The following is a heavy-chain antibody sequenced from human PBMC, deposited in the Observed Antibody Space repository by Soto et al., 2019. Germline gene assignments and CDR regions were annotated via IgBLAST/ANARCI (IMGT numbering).Heavy chain of an antibody. CDR1: GGSISSSNW. CDR2: IYHSGST. Sequence: QVQLQESGPGLVKPSGTLSLTCAVSGGSISSSNWWSWVRQPPGKGLEWIGEIYHSGSTNYNPSLKSRITITVDKSKNPSSLKLSSVTAANTAVYYCASRYYDSSGYPLSYYWGQGTLVTVSS. V-gene: IGHV4-4*02. CDR3: ASRYYDSSGYPLSYY. D-gene: IGHD3-22*01. J-gene: IGHJ4*02.